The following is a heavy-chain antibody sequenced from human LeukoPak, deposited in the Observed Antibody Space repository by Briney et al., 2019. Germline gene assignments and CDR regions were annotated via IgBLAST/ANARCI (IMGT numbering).Heavy chain of an antibody. Sequence: PSQTLSLTCTVSGGSISSGGYYWSWIRQHPGKGLEWIGYIYYSGNTYYNPSLKSRVTISVDTSKNQFSLKLSSVTAADTAVYYCARGARIAVAGTVEFDYWGQGTLVTVSS. J-gene: IGHJ4*02. CDR1: GGSISSGGYY. D-gene: IGHD6-19*01. CDR2: IYYSGNT. CDR3: ARGARIAVAGTVEFDY. V-gene: IGHV4-31*03.